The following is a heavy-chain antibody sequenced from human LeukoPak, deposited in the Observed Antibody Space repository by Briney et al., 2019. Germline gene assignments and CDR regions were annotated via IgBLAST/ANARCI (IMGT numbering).Heavy chain of an antibody. Sequence: GASVKVSCKASGYTFTSYGVSWVRQAPGKGLEWMGGFDPEDGETIYAQKFQGRVTMTEDTSTDTAYMELSSLRSEDTAVYYCATGYSSGWYRPPLDYWGQGTLVTVSS. J-gene: IGHJ4*02. CDR1: GYTFTSYG. CDR3: ATGYSSGWYRPPLDY. CDR2: FDPEDGET. V-gene: IGHV1-24*01. D-gene: IGHD6-19*01.